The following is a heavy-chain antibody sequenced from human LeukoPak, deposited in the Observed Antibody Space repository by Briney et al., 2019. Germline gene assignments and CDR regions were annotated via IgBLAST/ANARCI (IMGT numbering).Heavy chain of an antibody. V-gene: IGHV1-18*01. CDR3: ARVSYYDYVWGSYRELDY. CDR2: ISAYNGNT. CDR1: GYTFTNYA. D-gene: IGHD3-16*02. Sequence: ASVTVSCKASGYTFTNYAMNWVRQAPGQGLEWMGWISAYNGNTNYAQKLQGRVTMTTDTSTSTAYMELRSLRSDDTAVYYCARVSYYDYVWGSYRELDYWGQGTLVTVSS. J-gene: IGHJ4*02.